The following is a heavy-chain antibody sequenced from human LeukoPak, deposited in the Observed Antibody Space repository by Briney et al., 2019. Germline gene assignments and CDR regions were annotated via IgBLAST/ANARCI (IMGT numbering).Heavy chain of an antibody. D-gene: IGHD1-26*01. Sequence: SETLSLTCSVSGGSISSYYWSWIRQPPGKGPERMGYIYYSGSTNYNPSPKRRVTISVDTPKNQFSLKLSSVTAADTAVYYCARHGSGSSTFGYWGQGTLVTVSS. V-gene: IGHV4-59*08. CDR2: IYYSGST. CDR1: GGSISSYY. CDR3: ARHGSGSSTFGY. J-gene: IGHJ4*02.